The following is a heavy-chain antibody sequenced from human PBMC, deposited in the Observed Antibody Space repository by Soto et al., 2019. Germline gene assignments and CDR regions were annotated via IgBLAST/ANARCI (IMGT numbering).Heavy chain of an antibody. CDR1: GGSLSAYY. CDR2: ISHNGGT. CDR3: ASRGYGPFDY. Sequence: QVQLQQWGARLLKPSETLSLTCAVYGGSLSAYYFTWIRQPPGKGLEWIGEISHNGGTDYNPSLKGRVTISVDKSKNQFSLKLSSVTAADTAVYYCASRGYGPFDYWGQGTLVTVSS. V-gene: IGHV4-34*01. D-gene: IGHD5-18*01. J-gene: IGHJ4*02.